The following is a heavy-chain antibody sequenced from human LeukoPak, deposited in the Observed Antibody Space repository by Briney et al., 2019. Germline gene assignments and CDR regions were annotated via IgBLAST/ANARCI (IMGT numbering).Heavy chain of an antibody. J-gene: IGHJ4*02. D-gene: IGHD5-24*01. CDR3: GRGWAVDF. Sequence: QPGGSLRLSCAASGFTLSNHWMIWVRQAPGKGLECVANIKQDGIEKYYLDSVKGRFTISRDNAKNSVYLQMNSLRVEDMAVYYCGRGWAVDFWGQGTLVTVSS. V-gene: IGHV3-7*01. CDR2: IKQDGIEK. CDR1: GFTLSNHW.